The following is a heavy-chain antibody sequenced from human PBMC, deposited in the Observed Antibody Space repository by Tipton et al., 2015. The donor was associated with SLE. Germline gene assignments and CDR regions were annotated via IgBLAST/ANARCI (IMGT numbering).Heavy chain of an antibody. D-gene: IGHD5-18*01. CDR1: GGSISSGGYY. V-gene: IGHV4-31*03. J-gene: IGHJ4*02. CDR3: ARVPDTAMVPDY. Sequence: TLSLTCTVSGGSISSGGYYWSWIRQHPGKGLEWIGYIYYSGSTNYNPSLKSRVTISVDTSKNQFSLKLSSVTAADTAVYYCARVPDTAMVPDYWGQGTLVTVSS. CDR2: IYYSGST.